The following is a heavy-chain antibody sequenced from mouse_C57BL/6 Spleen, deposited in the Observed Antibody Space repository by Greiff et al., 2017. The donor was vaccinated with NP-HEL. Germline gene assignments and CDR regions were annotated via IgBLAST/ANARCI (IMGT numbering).Heavy chain of an antibody. Sequence: QVTLKESGPGILQSSQTLSLTCSFSGFSLSTSGMGVSWIRQPSGKGLEWLAHIYWDDDKRYNPSLKSRLTISKDTSRNQVFLKITSVDTADTATYYCARTHYYGSLYWYFDVWGTGTTVTVSS. D-gene: IGHD1-1*01. J-gene: IGHJ1*03. CDR1: GFSLSTSGMG. CDR3: ARTHYYGSLYWYFDV. V-gene: IGHV8-12*01. CDR2: IYWDDDK.